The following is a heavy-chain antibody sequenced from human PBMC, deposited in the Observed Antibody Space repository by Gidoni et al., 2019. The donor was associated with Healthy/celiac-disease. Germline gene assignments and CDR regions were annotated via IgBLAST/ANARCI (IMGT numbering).Heavy chain of an antibody. CDR1: GFTFSSYS. D-gene: IGHD3-10*01. CDR3: ARFEGSYYDY. V-gene: IGHV3-21*01. Sequence: EVQLVESGGGLVKPGGSLRLSRAASGFTFSSYSMNWVRQAPGKGLEWVSSISSSSSYIYYADSVKGRFTISRDNAKNSLYLQMNSLRAEDTAVYYCARFEGSYYDYWGQGTLVTVSS. CDR2: ISSSSSYI. J-gene: IGHJ4*02.